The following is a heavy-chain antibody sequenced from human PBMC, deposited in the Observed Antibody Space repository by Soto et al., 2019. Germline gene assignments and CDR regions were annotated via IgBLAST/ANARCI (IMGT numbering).Heavy chain of an antibody. D-gene: IGHD5-12*01. V-gene: IGHV4-31*03. J-gene: IGHJ4*02. CDR3: ARAVMATTYFDY. Sequence: SETLSLTCTVSGGSISSSSYYWGWIRQHPGKGLEWIGYIYYSGSTYYNPSLKSRVTISVDTSKNQFSLKLSSVTAADTAVYYCARAVMATTYFDYWGQGTLVTVSS. CDR1: GGSISSSSYY. CDR2: IYYSGST.